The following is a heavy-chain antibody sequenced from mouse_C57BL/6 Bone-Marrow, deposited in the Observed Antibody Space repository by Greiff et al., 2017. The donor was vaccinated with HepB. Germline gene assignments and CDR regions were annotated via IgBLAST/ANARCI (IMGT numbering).Heavy chain of an antibody. V-gene: IGHV5-4*03. CDR1: GFTFSSYA. J-gene: IGHJ2*01. CDR3: ASLLCPFDY. Sequence: EVKLVESGGGLVKPGGSLKLSCAASGFTFSSYAMSWVRQTPEKRLEWVATISDGGSYTYYPDNVKGRFTISRDNAKNNLYLQMSHLKSEETAMYYCASLLCPFDYWGQGTTLTVSS. D-gene: IGHD6-1*01. CDR2: ISDGGSYT.